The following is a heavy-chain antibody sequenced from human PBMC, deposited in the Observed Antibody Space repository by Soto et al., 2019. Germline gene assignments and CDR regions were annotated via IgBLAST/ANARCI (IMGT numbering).Heavy chain of an antibody. CDR3: AKDEKGYFDY. CDR1: GFTFDDYT. J-gene: IGHJ4*02. Sequence: GGSLRLSCAASGFTFDDYTMHWVRQAPGKGLEWVSLISWDGGSTYYADSVKGRFTISRDNSKNSLYLQMNSLRTEDTDLYYCAKDEKGYFDYWGQGTLVTVSS. CDR2: ISWDGGST. V-gene: IGHV3-43*01.